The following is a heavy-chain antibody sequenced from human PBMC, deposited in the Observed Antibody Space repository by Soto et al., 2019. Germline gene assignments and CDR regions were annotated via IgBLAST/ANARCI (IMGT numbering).Heavy chain of an antibody. V-gene: IGHV4-59*01. CDR1: GGSISSYY. J-gene: IGHJ2*01. Sequence: TSETLSLTCTVSGGSISSYYWSWIRQPPGKGLEWIGYIYYSGSTNYNPSLKSRVTISVDTSKNQFSLKLSSVTAADTAVYYCARVKGYCSGGSCYLQWYFDLWGRGTLVTVSS. CDR2: IYYSGST. D-gene: IGHD2-15*01. CDR3: ARVKGYCSGGSCYLQWYFDL.